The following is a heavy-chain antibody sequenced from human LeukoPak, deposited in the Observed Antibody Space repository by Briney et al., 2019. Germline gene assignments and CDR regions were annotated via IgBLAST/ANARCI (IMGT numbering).Heavy chain of an antibody. D-gene: IGHD3-22*01. CDR2: INPNSGGT. Sequence: ASVKVSCKASGYTFTGYYMHWVRQAPGQGLEWMGWINPNSGGTNYAQKFQGRVTMTRDTSISTAYMELSRLRSDDTAVYYCARDSSGYYSPLSWGQGTLVTVSS. J-gene: IGHJ4*02. V-gene: IGHV1-2*02. CDR1: GYTFTGYY. CDR3: ARDSSGYYSPLS.